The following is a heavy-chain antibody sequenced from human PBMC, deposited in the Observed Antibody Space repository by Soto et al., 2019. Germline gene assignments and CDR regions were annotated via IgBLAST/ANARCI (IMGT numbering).Heavy chain of an antibody. J-gene: IGHJ5*02. V-gene: IGHV1-2*02. Sequence: XSVKVSCKASGFTFTGYYIQWLRQAPGQGLEWMGWINAHSGGTEYAQKFQGRVTLTRDTSIATAYLTLTSLTSDDTALYYCAQDLKRQLAYWLDPWGQGTQVTVSS. CDR2: INAHSGGT. D-gene: IGHD6-6*01. CDR1: GFTFTGYY. CDR3: AQDLKRQLAYWLDP.